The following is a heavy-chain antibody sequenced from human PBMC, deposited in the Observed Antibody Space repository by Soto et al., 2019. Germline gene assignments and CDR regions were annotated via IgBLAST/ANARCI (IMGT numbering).Heavy chain of an antibody. CDR3: ARVGVVELAAMDKKRKRVCWFDP. V-gene: IGHV4-34*01. CDR2: INHSGST. Sequence: SKTLSLTCAVYGGSFSGYYWSWIRQPPGKGLEWIGEINHSGSTNYNPSLKSRVTISVDTSKNQFSLKLSSVTAADTAVYYCARVGVVELAAMDKKRKRVCWFDPWGQGTLVTVSS. J-gene: IGHJ5*02. D-gene: IGHD2-2*01. CDR1: GGSFSGYY.